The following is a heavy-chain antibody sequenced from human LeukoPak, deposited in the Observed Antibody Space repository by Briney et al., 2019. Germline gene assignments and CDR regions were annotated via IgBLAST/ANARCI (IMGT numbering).Heavy chain of an antibody. CDR1: GFTFSDHF. Sequence: PGGSLRLSSAVSGFTFSDHFLDWVRQAPGKGLEWVGRSRNKAKSYTTEYAASVKGRFTISRDDSKNSLYLQMNSLKTEDTAVYYCVRVGSVAGSDYLDYWGQGTLVTVSS. D-gene: IGHD6-19*01. CDR3: VRVGSVAGSDYLDY. V-gene: IGHV3-72*01. CDR2: SRNKAKSYTT. J-gene: IGHJ4*02.